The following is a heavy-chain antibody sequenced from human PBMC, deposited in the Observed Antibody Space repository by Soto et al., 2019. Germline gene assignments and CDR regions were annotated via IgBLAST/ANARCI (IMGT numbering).Heavy chain of an antibody. J-gene: IGHJ3*02. V-gene: IGHV1-69*06. CDR3: ARVSGSHGAFDI. Sequence: SVKVSCKASGGTFSSYAISWVRQAPGQGLEWMGGIIPIFGTANYAQKFQGRVTITADKSTGTAYMELSSLRSEDTAVYYCARVSGSHGAFDIWGQGTMVTVSS. D-gene: IGHD6-19*01. CDR1: GGTFSSYA. CDR2: IIPIFGTA.